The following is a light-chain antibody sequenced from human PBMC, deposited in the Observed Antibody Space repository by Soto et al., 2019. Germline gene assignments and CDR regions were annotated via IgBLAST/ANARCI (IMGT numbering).Light chain of an antibody. CDR3: LQYDNHSWT. J-gene: IGKJ1*01. Sequence: DLQMTQTPATLSSFVGDRVTITCRASRSISDWVAWYQQTPGKAPKLLIFDASSLKSGVPSRFSGSGSGTEFTLSISSLQPADVATYYCLQYDNHSWTFGQGTKVEIK. CDR1: RSISDW. CDR2: DAS. V-gene: IGKV1-5*01.